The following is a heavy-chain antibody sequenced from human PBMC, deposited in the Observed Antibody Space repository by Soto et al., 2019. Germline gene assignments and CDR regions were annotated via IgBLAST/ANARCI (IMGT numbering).Heavy chain of an antibody. J-gene: IGHJ4*02. D-gene: IGHD3-22*01. CDR3: AREDGHYYDSSGLDY. CDR1: GFTFSSYS. CDR2: ISSSSSYI. V-gene: IGHV3-21*01. Sequence: PGGPLRLSCAASGFTFSSYSMNWVRQAPGKGLEWVSSISSSSSYIYYADSVKGRFTISRDNAKNSLYLQMNSLRAEDTAVYYCAREDGHYYDSSGLDYWGQGTLVTVSS.